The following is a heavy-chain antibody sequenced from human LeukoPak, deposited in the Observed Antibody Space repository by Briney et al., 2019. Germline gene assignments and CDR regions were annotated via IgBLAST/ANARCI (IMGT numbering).Heavy chain of an antibody. D-gene: IGHD1-26*01. Sequence: ASVTVSCKVSGYTLTELSMHWVRQAPGKGLEWMGGVDPEDGETIYAQKFQGSVTMTEDTSTDTDYMELSSLRSEDTAVYYCATGQSGSYYVAWAYWGQGNLVTVSS. J-gene: IGHJ4*02. V-gene: IGHV1-24*01. CDR3: ATGQSGSYYVAWAY. CDR1: GYTLTELS. CDR2: VDPEDGET.